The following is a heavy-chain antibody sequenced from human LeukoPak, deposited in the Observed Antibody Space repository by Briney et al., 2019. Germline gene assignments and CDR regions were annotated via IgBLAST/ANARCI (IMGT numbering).Heavy chain of an antibody. CDR1: GFTFSSYG. CDR3: ARDLGIAAAGTGAFDI. CDR2: ISSSSSYI. D-gene: IGHD6-13*01. V-gene: IGHV3-21*01. J-gene: IGHJ3*02. Sequence: GGSLRLSCAASGFTFSSYGMNWVRQAPGKGLEWVSYISSSSSYIYYADSVKGRFTISRDNAKNSLSLQMNSLRAEDTAVYYCARDLGIAAAGTGAFDIWGQGTMVTVSS.